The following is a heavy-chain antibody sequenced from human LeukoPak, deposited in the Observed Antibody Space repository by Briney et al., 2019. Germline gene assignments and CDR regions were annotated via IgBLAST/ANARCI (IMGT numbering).Heavy chain of an antibody. V-gene: IGHV3-21*01. Sequence: PGGSLRLSCAASGFTFSSYSMNWVRQAPGKGLEWVSSVSSSSSYIYYADSVKGRFTISRDNAKNSLYLQMNSLRAEDTAVYYCAIVLPLYDFWSGDYYYYMDVWGKGTTVTVSS. J-gene: IGHJ6*03. D-gene: IGHD3-3*01. CDR2: VSSSSSYI. CDR1: GFTFSSYS. CDR3: AIVLPLYDFWSGDYYYYMDV.